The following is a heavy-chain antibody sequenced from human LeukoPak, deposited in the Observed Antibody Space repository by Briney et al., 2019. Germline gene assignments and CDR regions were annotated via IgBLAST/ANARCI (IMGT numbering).Heavy chain of an antibody. V-gene: IGHV4-61*01. CDR2: IYYSGST. D-gene: IGHD5-24*01. J-gene: IGHJ3*02. CDR3: ANNFRDGYNYLGAFDI. Sequence: PSETLSLTCTVSGGSASSGSYYWSWIRQPPGKGLEWIGYIYYSGSTNYNPSLKSRVTISVDTSKNQFSLKLSSVTAADTAVYYCANNFRDGYNYLGAFDIWGQGTMVTVSS. CDR1: GGSASSGSYY.